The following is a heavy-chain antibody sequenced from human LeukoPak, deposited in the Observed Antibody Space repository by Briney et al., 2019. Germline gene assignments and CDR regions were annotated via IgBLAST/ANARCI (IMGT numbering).Heavy chain of an antibody. V-gene: IGHV1-18*01. CDR2: ISAYNGNT. Sequence: ASVKVSCKASGGTFSSYAISWVRQAPGQGLEWMGWISAYNGNTNYAQKLQGRVTMTTDTSTSTAYMELRSLRSDDTAVYYCARDLKRITMIVVAPGYWGQGTLVTVSS. J-gene: IGHJ4*02. CDR3: ARDLKRITMIVVAPGY. CDR1: GGTFSSYA. D-gene: IGHD3-22*01.